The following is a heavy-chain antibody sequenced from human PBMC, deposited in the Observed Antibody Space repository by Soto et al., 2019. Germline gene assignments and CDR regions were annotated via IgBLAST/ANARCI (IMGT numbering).Heavy chain of an antibody. CDR1: GLSLSTTGVG. D-gene: IGHD2-21*02. CDR2: IYWDDDK. J-gene: IGHJ6*02. V-gene: IGHV2-5*02. CDR3: VQSRCGGDCLQSYSSHSNYGLDV. Sequence: QITLKESGPTLVKPTQTLTLTCTFSGLSLSTTGVGVGWIRQPPGKALEWLALIYWDDDKRYSPSLKSSLTITKDTSKNQVVLTMTNMDPVDTATYFCVQSRCGGDCLQSYSSHSNYGLDVWGQGTTVTVSS.